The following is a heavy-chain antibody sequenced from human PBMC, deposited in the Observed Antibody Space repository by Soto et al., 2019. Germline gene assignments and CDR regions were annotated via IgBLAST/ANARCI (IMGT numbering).Heavy chain of an antibody. CDR1: GFRFNSYA. CDR3: AKGRYFESSCGCANL. D-gene: IGHD3-9*01. V-gene: IGHV3-23*01. Sequence: EVQLLESGGGFLQPGGSQRLSCVASGFRFNSYAMSWVRQTPDKGLEWVAAISGSGYKTDYAQSVQGRFTISRDNCKSTVFLQMNSLRAEASAIYYCAKGRYFESSCGCANLWGQGTLVTVSS. CDR2: ISGSGYKT. J-gene: IGHJ5*02.